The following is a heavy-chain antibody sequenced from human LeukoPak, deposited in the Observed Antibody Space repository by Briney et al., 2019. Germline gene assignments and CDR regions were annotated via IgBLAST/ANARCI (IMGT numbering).Heavy chain of an antibody. D-gene: IGHD3-10*01. Sequence: SETLSLTCTVSGGSISSYYWSWIRQPPGKGLEWIGYVYYSGSTNYNPSLKSRVTMSVDTSKNQFSLKLSSVTAADTAVYYCARVSPGRYFDYWGQGTLVTVSS. V-gene: IGHV4-59*12. CDR2: VYYSGST. CDR3: ARVSPGRYFDY. J-gene: IGHJ4*02. CDR1: GGSISSYY.